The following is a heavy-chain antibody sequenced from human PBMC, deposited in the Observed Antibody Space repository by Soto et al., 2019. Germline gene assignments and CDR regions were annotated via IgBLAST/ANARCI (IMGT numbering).Heavy chain of an antibody. CDR1: GGSISSSSYY. CDR2: IYYSGST. CDR3: GGQGGQLERRPKNVYYYMDV. J-gene: IGHJ6*03. D-gene: IGHD1-1*01. V-gene: IGHV4-39*01. Sequence: SETLSLTCTVSGGSISSSSYYWGWIRQPPGKGLEWIGSIYYSGSTYYNPSLKGRVTISVDTSKNQFSLKLSSVTAADTAVYYCGGQGGQLERRPKNVYYYMDVWGKGTTVTVSS.